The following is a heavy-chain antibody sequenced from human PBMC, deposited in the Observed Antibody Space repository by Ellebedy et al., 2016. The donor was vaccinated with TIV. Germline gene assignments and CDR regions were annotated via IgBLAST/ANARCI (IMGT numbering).Heavy chain of an antibody. CDR2: IYYSGST. V-gene: IGHV4-61*08. Sequence: SETLSLXXTVSGGSISSGGYYWSWIRQHPGKGLEWIGYIYYSGSTNYNPSLKSRVTISVDTSKNQFSLKLSSVTAADTAVYYCARDIRTIFGYYFDYWGQGTVVTVSS. D-gene: IGHD3-3*01. J-gene: IGHJ4*02. CDR1: GGSISSGGYY. CDR3: ARDIRTIFGYYFDY.